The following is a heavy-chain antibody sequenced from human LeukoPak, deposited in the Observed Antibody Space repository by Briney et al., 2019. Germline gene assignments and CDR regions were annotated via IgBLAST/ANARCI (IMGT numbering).Heavy chain of an antibody. CDR2: IYYRGST. CDR1: GGSISSSNYY. CDR3: ARLWVDGYNLDY. V-gene: IGHV4-39*01. Sequence: SETLSLTCTVSGGSISSSNYYWGWIRQPPGKGLGWIGSIYYRGSTYYNPSLKSRITISVDTSKNQFSLRLSSVTAADTAVYYCARLWVDGYNLDYWGQGTLVTVSS. J-gene: IGHJ4*02. D-gene: IGHD5-24*01.